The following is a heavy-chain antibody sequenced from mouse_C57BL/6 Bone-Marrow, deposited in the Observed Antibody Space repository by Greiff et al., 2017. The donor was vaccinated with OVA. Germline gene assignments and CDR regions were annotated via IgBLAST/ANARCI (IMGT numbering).Heavy chain of an antibody. V-gene: IGHV2-6-1*01. CDR3: ARHCAKGGYYFDY. J-gene: IGHJ2*01. D-gene: IGHD1-3*01. CDR2: IWSDGST. Sequence: QVQLKESGPGLVAPSQSLSITCTVSGFSLTSYGVHRVRQPPGKGLEWLVVIWSDGSTTYNSALKSRLSISKDNSKSQVFLKMNSLQTDDTAMYYCARHCAKGGYYFDYWGQGTTLTVSS. CDR1: GFSLTSYG.